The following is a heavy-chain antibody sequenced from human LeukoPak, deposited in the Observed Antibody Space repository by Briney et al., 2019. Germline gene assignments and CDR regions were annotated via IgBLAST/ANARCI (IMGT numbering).Heavy chain of an antibody. CDR3: ARLVGATMSGLDY. D-gene: IGHD1-26*01. CDR2: ISGSGGST. CDR1: GFTFSSYG. J-gene: IGHJ4*02. V-gene: IGHV3-23*01. Sequence: PGGSLGLSCAASGFTFSSYGMSWVRQAPGKGLEWVSAISGSGGSTYYADSVKGRFTISRDNSKNTLYLQMNSLRAEDTAVYYCARLVGATMSGLDYWGQGTLVTVSS.